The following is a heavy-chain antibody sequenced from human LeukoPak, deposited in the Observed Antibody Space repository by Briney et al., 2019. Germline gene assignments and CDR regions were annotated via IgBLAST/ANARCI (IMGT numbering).Heavy chain of an antibody. D-gene: IGHD3-3*02. CDR3: VRDRELAEYAFDI. CDR2: ISSSSSYI. J-gene: IGHJ3*02. V-gene: IGHV3-21*01. CDR1: GFTFSSYS. Sequence: GGSLRLSCAASGFTFSSYSMNWVRQAPGKGLEWVSSISSSSSYIYYADSVKGRFTISRDNAKNSLYLQMNSLRAEDTAVYYCVRDRELAEYAFDIWGQGTMVAVSS.